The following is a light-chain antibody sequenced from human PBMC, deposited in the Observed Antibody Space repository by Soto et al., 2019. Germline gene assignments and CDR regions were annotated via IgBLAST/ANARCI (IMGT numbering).Light chain of an antibody. CDR3: HQYSSSPLT. CDR2: VAS. V-gene: IGKV3-20*01. CDR1: QSVSSGH. Sequence: EIVMTQSPDTLSVSPGERATLSCRASQSVSSGHLAWYQQKPGQAPRLLISVASSRAIGIPDRFSGSGSGTDFTLTISKLAPEDSAMYYCHQYSSSPLTFGQGTKVDIK. J-gene: IGKJ1*01.